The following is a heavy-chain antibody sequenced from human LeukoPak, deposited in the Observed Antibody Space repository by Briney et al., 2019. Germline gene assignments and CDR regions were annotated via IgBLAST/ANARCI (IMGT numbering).Heavy chain of an antibody. CDR2: IYYSGNT. D-gene: IGHD3-22*01. CDR1: GGAITGSY. CDR3: AKVKVTYYYDASGYYYFDY. J-gene: IGHJ4*02. V-gene: IGHV4-59*01. Sequence: SETLSLTCTVSGGAITGSYWAWLRQPPGKGLESIGYIYYSGNTNYNQSLRGRVTISVDTSKRQFSLMLRSVTAADTAVYYCAKVKVTYYYDASGYYYFDYWGQGTLVTVSS.